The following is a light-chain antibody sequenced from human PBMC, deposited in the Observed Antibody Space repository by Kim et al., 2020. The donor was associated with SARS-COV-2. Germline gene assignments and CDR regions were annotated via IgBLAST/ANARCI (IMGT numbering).Light chain of an antibody. CDR3: HQRVDWPLT. Sequence: LSPGDRATLSCRASQNIDDYLAWYQHKPGQAPRLLIYDALNRATGIPARFSGSGSGTDFTLTITSLEPEDFAIYYCHQRVDWPLTFGGGTKVDIK. CDR2: DAL. J-gene: IGKJ4*01. V-gene: IGKV3-11*01. CDR1: QNIDDY.